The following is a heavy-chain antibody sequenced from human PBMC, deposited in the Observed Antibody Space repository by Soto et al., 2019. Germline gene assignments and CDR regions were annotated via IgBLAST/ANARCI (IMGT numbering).Heavy chain of an antibody. CDR3: ARLIQLWLGGAFDI. Sequence: GGSLRLSCAASGFTFSSYAMSWVRQAPGKGLEWVSDISSSSGSIYYADSVKGRFTISRDNSKNSLYLQMNSLRDEDTAVYYCARLIQLWLGGAFDIWGQGTMVTVSS. CDR2: ISSSSGSI. D-gene: IGHD5-18*01. V-gene: IGHV3-23*01. J-gene: IGHJ3*02. CDR1: GFTFSSYA.